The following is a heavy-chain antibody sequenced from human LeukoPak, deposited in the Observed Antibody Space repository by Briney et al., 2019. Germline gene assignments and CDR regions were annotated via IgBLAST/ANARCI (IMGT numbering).Heavy chain of an antibody. CDR2: ISYDGSNK. J-gene: IGHJ4*02. D-gene: IGHD2-15*01. Sequence: PSRSLRLSCAASGFTFSSYGMHWVRQAPGKGLEWVAVISYDGSNKYYADSVKGRFTISRDNSKNTLYLQMNSLRAEDTGVYYCAKDRGYCSGDSCYYFDYWGQGTLVTVSS. V-gene: IGHV3-30*18. CDR3: AKDRGYCSGDSCYYFDY. CDR1: GFTFSSYG.